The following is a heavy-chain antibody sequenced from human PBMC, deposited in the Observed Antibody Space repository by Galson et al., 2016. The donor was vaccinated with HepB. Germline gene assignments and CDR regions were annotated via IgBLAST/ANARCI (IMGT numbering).Heavy chain of an antibody. V-gene: IGHV4-59*01. D-gene: IGHD4-23*01. CDR1: GGSISPYF. Sequence: SETLSLTCTVSGGSISPYFWSWIRRPPGKGLEWIAYIYFSGTTNYNPSLKSRVTISLDTSKGQFSLKVTSVTAADSAVFYCARNYGGYAFYIWGQGKMVTVSS. CDR2: IYFSGTT. J-gene: IGHJ3*02. CDR3: ARNYGGYAFYI.